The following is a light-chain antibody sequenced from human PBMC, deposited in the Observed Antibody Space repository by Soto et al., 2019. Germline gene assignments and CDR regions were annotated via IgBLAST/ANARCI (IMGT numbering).Light chain of an antibody. V-gene: IGKV1-39*01. J-gene: IGKJ1*01. CDR3: QQSYIEPWGT. CDR2: AAS. CDR1: QNINNY. Sequence: DIQMTQSPSSLSASVGYRVTITCRASQNINNYLIWYQQRPGKAPKLLIYAASTLQSGVPSRFSGSGSGTDFTLAISSLQHEDFATYYCQQSYIEPWGTCGQGTKVESK.